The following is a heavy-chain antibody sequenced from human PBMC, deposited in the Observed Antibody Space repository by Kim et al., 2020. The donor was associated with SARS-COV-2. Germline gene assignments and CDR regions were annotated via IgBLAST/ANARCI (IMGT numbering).Heavy chain of an antibody. D-gene: IGHD3-10*01. J-gene: IGHJ3*02. Sequence: SVKGRFTISRDNAKNSLYLQMNSLRAEDTAVYYCAREGGSMVRGPDAFDIWGQGTMVTVSS. V-gene: IGHV3-11*06. CDR3: AREGGSMVRGPDAFDI.